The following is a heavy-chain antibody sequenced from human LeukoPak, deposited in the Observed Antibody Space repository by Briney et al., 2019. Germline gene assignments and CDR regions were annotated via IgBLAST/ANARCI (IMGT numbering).Heavy chain of an antibody. Sequence: PSETLSLTCAVYGGSFSGYYWSWIRQPPGKGLEWIGEINHSGSTNYNPSLKSRVTISVDTSKNQFSLKLSSVTAADTAVYYCARAVRFLIVATIGTHYFDYWGQGTLVTVSS. V-gene: IGHV4-34*01. CDR1: GGSFSGYY. J-gene: IGHJ4*02. D-gene: IGHD5-12*01. CDR2: INHSGST. CDR3: ARAVRFLIVATIGTHYFDY.